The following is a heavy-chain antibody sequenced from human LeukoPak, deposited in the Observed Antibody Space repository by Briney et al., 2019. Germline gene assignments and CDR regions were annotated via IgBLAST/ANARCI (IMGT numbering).Heavy chain of an antibody. CDR3: VTGGTYHMF. CDR2: MQQDGTGK. CDR1: GFTFSNHW. D-gene: IGHD3-16*02. V-gene: IGHV3-7*05. J-gene: IGHJ4*02. Sequence: QPGGSLRLSCAASGFTFSNHWMSWVRQPPGKGLEWVANMQQDGTGKYYVDSVKGRFTISRDNAKNSLSLQMNSLRAEDTAVYYCVTGGTYHMFWGQGTLVTVSS.